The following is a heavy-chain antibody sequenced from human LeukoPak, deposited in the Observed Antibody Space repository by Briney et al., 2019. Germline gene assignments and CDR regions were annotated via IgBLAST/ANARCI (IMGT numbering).Heavy chain of an antibody. CDR2: ISYDGNNK. CDR3: VRGVTIYDSSGYFDY. J-gene: IGHJ4*02. CDR1: GFSFSVCA. Sequence: GGSLRLSCAASGFSFSVCAMHWVRQAPGKGLEWVATISYDGNNKHYTDSVEGRFTISRDNSKNTLYLQMNTLRVEDTAMYYCVRGVTIYDSSGYFDYRGQGTLVTVSS. V-gene: IGHV3-30-3*01. D-gene: IGHD3-22*01.